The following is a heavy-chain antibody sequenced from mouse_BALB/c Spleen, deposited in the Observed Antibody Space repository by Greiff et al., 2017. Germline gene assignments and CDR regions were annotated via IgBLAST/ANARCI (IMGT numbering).Heavy chain of an antibody. CDR3: ARGHGYPYAMDY. CDR1: GYSITSGYY. D-gene: IGHD2-2*01. V-gene: IGHV3-6*02. CDR2: ISYDGSN. Sequence: EESGPGLVKPSQSLSLTCSVTGYSITSGYYWNWIRQFPGNKLEWMGYISYDGSNNYNPSLKNRISITRDTSKNQFFLKLNSVTTEDTATYYCARGHGYPYAMDYWGQGTSVTVSS. J-gene: IGHJ4*01.